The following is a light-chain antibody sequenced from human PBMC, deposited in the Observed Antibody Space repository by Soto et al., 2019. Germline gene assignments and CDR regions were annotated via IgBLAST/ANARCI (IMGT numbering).Light chain of an antibody. J-gene: IGLJ3*02. CDR1: SSNIGSNT. CDR3: AAWDDSLNGRV. Sequence: SALTQPPSVSGTRGQRVTISCSGSSSNIGSNTANWYQHLPGTAPKVLIYSNNRRPSGVPDRFSGSKSGTSASLAISGLQSEDEADYYCAAWDDSLNGRVFGGGTKLTVL. V-gene: IGLV1-44*01. CDR2: SNN.